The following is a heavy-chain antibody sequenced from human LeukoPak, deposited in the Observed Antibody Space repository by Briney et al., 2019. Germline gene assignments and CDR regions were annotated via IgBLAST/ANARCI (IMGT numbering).Heavy chain of an antibody. Sequence: GGSLRLSCAASGFIFSSYALNWVRQAPGKGLEWVSAISGSGTNAYYAASVTGRFTISRDNSKNTLYLQMDSLRAEDTAMYYCAKGGHDSSWWGHPYYFDYWGQGSLVTVSS. V-gene: IGHV3-23*01. CDR1: GFIFSSYA. CDR3: AKGGHDSSWWGHPYYFDY. D-gene: IGHD6-13*01. CDR2: ISGSGTNA. J-gene: IGHJ4*02.